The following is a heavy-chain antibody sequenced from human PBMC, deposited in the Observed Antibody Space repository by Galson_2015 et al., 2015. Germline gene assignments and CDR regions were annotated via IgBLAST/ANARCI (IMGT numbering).Heavy chain of an antibody. J-gene: IGHJ4*02. Sequence: SLRLSCAASGFTFRHYWMTWVRQAPGKGLEWVANIKEDGSEKYYIDSVKGRFTISRDNAKNSVFLQMNSLRVEDTAVYYCARDRASSCYVDYWGRGTLVTVSS. CDR2: IKEDGSEK. V-gene: IGHV3-7*01. CDR1: GFTFRHYW. CDR3: ARDRASSCYVDY. D-gene: IGHD2-2*01.